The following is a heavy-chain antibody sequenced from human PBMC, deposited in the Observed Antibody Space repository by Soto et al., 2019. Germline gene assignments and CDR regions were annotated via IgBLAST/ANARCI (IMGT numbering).Heavy chain of an antibody. CDR1: GGSISSHGYY. CDR2: IYYSGTT. J-gene: IGHJ4*02. D-gene: IGHD1-26*01. CDR3: ARHAGGVSQIDY. V-gene: IGHV4-39*01. Sequence: SETLSLTCTVSGGSISSHGYYWGWIRQPPGKGLEWIGTIYYSGTTFYNPSLKSRVTISVDTSKNQLSLKLSSVTAADTAVYYCARHAGGVSQIDYWGQGTLVTVSS.